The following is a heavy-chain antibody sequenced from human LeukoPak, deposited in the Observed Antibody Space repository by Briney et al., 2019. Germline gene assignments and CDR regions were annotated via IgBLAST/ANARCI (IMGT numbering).Heavy chain of an antibody. D-gene: IGHD4-23*01. J-gene: IGHJ4*02. V-gene: IGHV3-30*02. CDR1: GFTFSYYG. CDR3: AKVLAVTSYGAKSIFDH. Sequence: GGSLRLSCAASGFTFSYYGMHWVRQAPGKGPEWVAFIWYDGSNKYYADSVKGRFTISRDNSKNTVYLQMNSLRAEDTAVYYCAKVLAVTSYGAKSIFDHWGQGTLVTVSS. CDR2: IWYDGSNK.